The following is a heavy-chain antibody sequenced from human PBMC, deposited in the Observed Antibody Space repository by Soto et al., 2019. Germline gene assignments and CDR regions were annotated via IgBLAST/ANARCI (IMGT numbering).Heavy chain of an antibody. CDR1: GFTFSSYA. V-gene: IGHV3-30-3*01. CDR2: ISYDGSNK. Sequence: GGSLRRSCAASGFTFSSYAMHWVRQAPGKGLEWVAVISYDGSNKYYADSVKGRFTISRDNSKNTLYLQMNSLRAEDTAVYYCARDDFCSGGSCYSEYFQHWGQGTLVTVSS. J-gene: IGHJ1*01. D-gene: IGHD2-15*01. CDR3: ARDDFCSGGSCYSEYFQH.